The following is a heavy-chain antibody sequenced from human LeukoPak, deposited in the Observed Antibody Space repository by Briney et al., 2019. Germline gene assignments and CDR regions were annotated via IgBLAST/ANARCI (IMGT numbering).Heavy chain of an antibody. Sequence: ASVKVSCKASGYTFTGNYIHWVRQAPGQGLEWMGWINPKNGGTIYAQKFQGRVTMTRDTSNNTVYMDLTRLIFDDTAMYYCARDGVFRFEVGDVYYYYMDVWGKGTTVIISS. CDR3: ARDGVFRFEVGDVYYYYMDV. CDR1: GYTFTGNY. D-gene: IGHD2-21*02. V-gene: IGHV1-2*02. CDR2: INPKNGGT. J-gene: IGHJ6*03.